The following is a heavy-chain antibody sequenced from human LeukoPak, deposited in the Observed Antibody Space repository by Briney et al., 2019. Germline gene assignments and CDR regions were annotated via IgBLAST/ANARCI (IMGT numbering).Heavy chain of an antibody. V-gene: IGHV3-7*01. J-gene: IGHJ4*02. CDR1: GFTFSSYW. Sequence: GGSLRLSCAASGFTFSSYWMSWVRQAPGKGLEWVANIKQDGREKYYVDSVKGRFTISRDNAKNSLYLQMNSLRAEDTAVYYCARARDGHNLRGSLDYWGQGTLVTVSS. CDR3: ARARDGHNLRGSLDY. CDR2: IKQDGREK. D-gene: IGHD5-24*01.